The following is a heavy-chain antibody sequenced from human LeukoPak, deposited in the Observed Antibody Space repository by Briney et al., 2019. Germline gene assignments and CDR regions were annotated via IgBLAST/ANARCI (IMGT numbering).Heavy chain of an antibody. CDR1: GGTFSSYA. Sequence: ASVKVSCEASGGTFSSYAINWVRQATGQGLEWMGWMNPNSGNTGYAQKFQGRVTMTRNTSISTACMELSSLRSEDTAVYYCARWSSGWSSPHDRNYYYYYGMDVWGQGTTVTVSS. J-gene: IGHJ6*02. CDR3: ARWSSGWSSPHDRNYYYYYGMDV. V-gene: IGHV1-8*02. D-gene: IGHD6-19*01. CDR2: MNPNSGNT.